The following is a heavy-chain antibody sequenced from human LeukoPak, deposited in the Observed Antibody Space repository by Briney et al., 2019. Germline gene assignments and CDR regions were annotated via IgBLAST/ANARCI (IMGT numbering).Heavy chain of an antibody. CDR1: GFTFSSYA. CDR3: ARDRDGSSHY. J-gene: IGHJ4*02. CDR2: ISSNGGST. V-gene: IGHV3-64*01. D-gene: IGHD6-6*01. Sequence: GRSLRLSCAASGFTFSSYAMHWVRQAPGKGLEYVSAISSNGGSTYYANSVKGRFTISRDNSKNTLYLQMGSLRAEDMAVYYCARDRDGSSHYWGQGTLVTVSS.